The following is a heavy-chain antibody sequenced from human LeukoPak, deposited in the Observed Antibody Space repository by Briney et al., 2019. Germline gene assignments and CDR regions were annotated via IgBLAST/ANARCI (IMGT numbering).Heavy chain of an antibody. D-gene: IGHD4-4*01. J-gene: IGHJ4*02. CDR3: ARLQGNYNTYEY. CDR1: GFTFKTFW. CDR2: INSDVTVK. Sequence: GGSLRLSCTTSGFTFKTFWMTWVRQAPGKGLEWVATINSDVTVKYYVDSVKGRFTISRDNGADSVYLEMNSLRVEDTAVYFCARLQGNYNTYEYWGQGTLVTVSS. V-gene: IGHV3-7*01.